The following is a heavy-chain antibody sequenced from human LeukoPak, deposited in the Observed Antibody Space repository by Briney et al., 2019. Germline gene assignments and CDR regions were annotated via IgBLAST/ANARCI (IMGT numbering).Heavy chain of an antibody. CDR3: ARDPLAYCSGGSCYSDAFDI. CDR2: ISSSGGST. J-gene: IGHJ3*02. V-gene: IGHV3-23*01. CDR1: GFTFSSYA. D-gene: IGHD2-15*01. Sequence: PGGSLRLSCAASGFTFSSYAMTWVRQAPGKGLEWVSAISSSGGSTYYADSVKGRFTISRDNSKNTLYLQMNSLRAEDTAVYYCARDPLAYCSGGSCYSDAFDIWGQGTMVTVSS.